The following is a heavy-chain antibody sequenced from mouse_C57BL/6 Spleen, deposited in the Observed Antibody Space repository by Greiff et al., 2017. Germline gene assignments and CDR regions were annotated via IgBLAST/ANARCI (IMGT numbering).Heavy chain of an antibody. CDR1: GYTFTSYW. CDR2: IDPNSGGT. V-gene: IGHV1-72*01. J-gene: IGHJ4*01. CDR3: ARWGSGYAMDY. Sequence: VQLQQPGAELVKPGASVKLSCKASGYTFTSYWMHWVKQRPGRGLEWIGRIDPNSGGTKYNEKFKSKATLTVDKPSSTAYMQLSSLTSKDSAVYYCARWGSGYAMDYWGQGTSVTVSS. D-gene: IGHD3-2*02.